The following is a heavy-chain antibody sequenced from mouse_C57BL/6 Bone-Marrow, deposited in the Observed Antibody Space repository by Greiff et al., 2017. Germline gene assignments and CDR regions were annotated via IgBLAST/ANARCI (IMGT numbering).Heavy chain of an antibody. V-gene: IGHV14-4*01. J-gene: IGHJ2*01. CDR1: GFNIKDDY. CDR2: IDPENGDT. CDR3: TTDSPPLLD. D-gene: IGHD2-10*01. Sequence: VQLKESGAELVRPGASVKLSCTASGFNIKDDYMHWVKQRPEQGLEWIGWIDPENGDTESASKFQGKATITADTSSNTAYLQLSSLTSEDTAVYYCTTDSPPLLDWGQGTTLTVSS.